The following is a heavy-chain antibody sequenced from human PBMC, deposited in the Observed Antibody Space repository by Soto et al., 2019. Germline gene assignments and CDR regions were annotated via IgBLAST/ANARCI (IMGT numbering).Heavy chain of an antibody. Sequence: QVQLVESGGGVVQPGRSLRLSCAASGFTFSSYAMHWVRQVPGKGLEWVAVISYDGSNKYYADSVKGRFTISRDNSKNTLYLQMNSLRAEDTAVYYCARASGMDVWGQGTTVTVSS. CDR1: GFTFSSYA. CDR2: ISYDGSNK. J-gene: IGHJ6*02. CDR3: ARASGMDV. V-gene: IGHV3-30-3*01.